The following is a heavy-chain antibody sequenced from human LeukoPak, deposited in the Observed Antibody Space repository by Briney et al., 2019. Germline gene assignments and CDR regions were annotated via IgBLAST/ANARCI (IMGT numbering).Heavy chain of an antibody. D-gene: IGHD1-26*01. Sequence: SETLSLTCTVSGGSISGYYWGWIRQPPGKGLEWIGYIYSSGSTNYNPSLKSRVTISVDTSKNQFSLKLSSVTAADTAVYYCARDQSGSYSIDSWGQGTLVTVSS. CDR2: IYSSGST. CDR1: GGSISGYY. J-gene: IGHJ4*02. CDR3: ARDQSGSYSIDS. V-gene: IGHV4-59*01.